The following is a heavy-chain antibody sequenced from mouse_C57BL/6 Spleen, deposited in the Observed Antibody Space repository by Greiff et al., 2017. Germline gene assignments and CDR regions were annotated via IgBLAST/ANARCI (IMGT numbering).Heavy chain of an antibody. D-gene: IGHD2-4*01. J-gene: IGHJ3*01. V-gene: IGHV1-50*01. Sequence: VQLQQPGAELVKPGASVKLSCKASGYTFTSYWMQWVKQRPGQGLEWIGEIDPSDSYTNYNQKFKGKATLTVDTSSSTAYMQLSSLTSEDSAVYYCAREGLRVFAYWGQGTLVTVSA. CDR2: IDPSDSYT. CDR3: AREGLRVFAY. CDR1: GYTFTSYW.